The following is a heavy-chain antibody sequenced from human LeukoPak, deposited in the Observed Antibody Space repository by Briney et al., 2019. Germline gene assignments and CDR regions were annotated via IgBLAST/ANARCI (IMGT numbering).Heavy chain of an antibody. D-gene: IGHD3-10*01. CDR1: GGSISSGDYY. CDR3: ARSDAWDGSGSYDI. V-gene: IGHV4-30-4*08. J-gene: IGHJ3*02. Sequence: PSQTLSLTCSVSGGSISSGDYYWSWIRQPPGKGLEWIGHIYYSGSTYSNPSLKSRVNISVDTAKNQCSLKLSSVTAADTAVYYCARSDAWDGSGSYDIWGQGTMVTVSS. CDR2: IYYSGST.